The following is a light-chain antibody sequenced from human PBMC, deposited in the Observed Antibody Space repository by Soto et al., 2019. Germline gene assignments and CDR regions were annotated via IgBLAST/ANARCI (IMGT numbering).Light chain of an antibody. J-gene: IGKJ2*02. CDR3: QQYESYPCT. CDR2: DAS. CDR1: QSFSTW. V-gene: IGKV1-5*01. Sequence: DIQMTQSPSTLSASVGDRVTITCRASQSFSTWLAWYQQRPGKAPKLLIFDASSLESGVPSRFSGSGSGTEFTLTISSLQPDDFATYYCQQYESYPCTCGEGTKLQIK.